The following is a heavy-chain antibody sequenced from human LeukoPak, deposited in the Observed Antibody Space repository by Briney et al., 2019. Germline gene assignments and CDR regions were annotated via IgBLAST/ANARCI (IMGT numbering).Heavy chain of an antibody. CDR3: ARESRYYYDSSGYHAYYFDY. V-gene: IGHV4-59*01. D-gene: IGHD3-22*01. J-gene: IGHJ4*02. CDR2: IYYSGST. CDR1: GGSISSYY. Sequence: SETLSLTCTVSGGSISSYYWRWIRQPPGKGLEWIGYIYYSGSTNYNPSLKSRVTISVDTSKNQFSLKLSSVTAADTAVYYCARESRYYYDSSGYHAYYFDYWGQGTLVTVSS.